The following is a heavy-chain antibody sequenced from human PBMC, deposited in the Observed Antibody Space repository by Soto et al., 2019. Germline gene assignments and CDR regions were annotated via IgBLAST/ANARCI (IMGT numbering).Heavy chain of an antibody. V-gene: IGHV5-10-1*01. CDR2: IDPSDSQT. CDR3: ARQSQQLVLYYGMDV. Sequence: GESLKISCKGSGYSFAGYWITWVRQKPGKGLEWMGRIDPSDSQTYYSPSFRGHVTISATKSITTVFLQWSSLRASDTVMYYCARQSQQLVLYYGMDVWGQGTTVTVSS. J-gene: IGHJ6*02. D-gene: IGHD6-13*01. CDR1: GYSFAGYW.